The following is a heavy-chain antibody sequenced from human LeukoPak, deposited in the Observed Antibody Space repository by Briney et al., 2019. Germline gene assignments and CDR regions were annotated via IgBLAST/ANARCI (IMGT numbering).Heavy chain of an antibody. D-gene: IGHD6-6*01. CDR2: INYSGST. CDR1: GGSISSSSYY. J-gene: IGHJ4*02. V-gene: IGHV4-39*01. Sequence: SETLSLTCIVSGGSISSSSYYWGWIRQPPGKGLEWIGSINYSGSTYYNPSLKSRVTISVDTSKNQFSLKLSSVTAADTAVYYCARSSGTSSIAPVIGVWGQGTLVTVSS. CDR3: ARSSGTSSIAPVIGV.